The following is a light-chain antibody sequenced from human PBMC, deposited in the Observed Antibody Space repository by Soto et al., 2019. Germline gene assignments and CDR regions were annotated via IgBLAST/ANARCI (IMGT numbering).Light chain of an antibody. Sequence: EIVLTQSPATLSLYPGDRATLSCRASQSVTSSLAWFQQKPGQAPRLLIYDVSRRAAAIPARFSGSGSGTDFTLTISSLEPEDFAVYYCQQRTTWPTFGGGTTLEIK. CDR3: QQRTTWPT. CDR1: QSVTSS. V-gene: IGKV3-11*01. CDR2: DVS. J-gene: IGKJ4*01.